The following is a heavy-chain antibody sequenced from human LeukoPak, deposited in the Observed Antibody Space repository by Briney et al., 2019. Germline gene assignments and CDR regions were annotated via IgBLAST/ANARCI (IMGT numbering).Heavy chain of an antibody. D-gene: IGHD3-22*01. V-gene: IGHV4-30-2*01. Sequence: PSQTLSLTCAVSGGSISSGGYSWSWIRQPPGKGLEWIGYIYHSGSTYYNPSLKSRVTISVDRSKNQFSLKLSSVTAADTAVYYCARETYYYDSSGYYGSFDYWGQGTLVTVSS. CDR1: GGSISSGGYS. CDR3: ARETYYYDSSGYYGSFDY. CDR2: IYHSGST. J-gene: IGHJ4*02.